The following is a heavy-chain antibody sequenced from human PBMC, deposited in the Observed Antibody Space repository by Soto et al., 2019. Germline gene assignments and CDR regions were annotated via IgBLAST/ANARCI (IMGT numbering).Heavy chain of an antibody. J-gene: IGHJ4*02. CDR1: GFTFDDYA. V-gene: IGHV3-9*01. CDR3: AKGGQLLTEGGGY. CDR2: ISWNSGSI. Sequence: DVQLVESGGGLVQPGRSLRLSCAASGFTFDDYAMHWVRQAPGKGLEWVSGISWNSGSIGYADSVKGRFTISRDNAKNSLYQQMNSLRAEDTALYYCAKGGQLLTEGGGYWGQGTLVTVSS. D-gene: IGHD2-2*01.